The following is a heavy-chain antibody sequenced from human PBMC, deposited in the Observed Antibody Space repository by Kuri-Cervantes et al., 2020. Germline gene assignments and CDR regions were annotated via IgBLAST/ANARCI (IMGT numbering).Heavy chain of an antibody. J-gene: IGHJ4*02. CDR1: GFTFSSYA. CDR2: IYSGGDT. V-gene: IGHV3-66*01. CDR3: ARDVDFGDFGGYYFDY. Sequence: GESLKISCAASGFTFSSYAMSWVRQAPGKGLEWVSVIYSGGDTYYADSVKGRFTISRDSSRNSLYLQMNSLRVEDTAMYYCARDVDFGDFGGYYFDYWGQGTLVTVSS. D-gene: IGHD4-17*01.